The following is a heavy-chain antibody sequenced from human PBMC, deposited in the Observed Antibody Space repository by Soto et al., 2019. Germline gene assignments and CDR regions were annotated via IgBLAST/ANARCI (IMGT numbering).Heavy chain of an antibody. CDR2: LSYDGSHK. CDR3: ARDQITMIVVVSDAFDI. V-gene: IGHV3-30*04. J-gene: IGHJ3*02. Sequence: QVQLVESGGGVVQAGRSLRLSCAASGFTFSSYAMHWVRQAPCKGLEWVADLSYDGSHKYADSVKGRFTISRDNSKNTVYLQMNSLRPEDTAVYYCARDQITMIVVVSDAFDIWGQGTMVTVSS. CDR1: GFTFSSYA. D-gene: IGHD3-22*01.